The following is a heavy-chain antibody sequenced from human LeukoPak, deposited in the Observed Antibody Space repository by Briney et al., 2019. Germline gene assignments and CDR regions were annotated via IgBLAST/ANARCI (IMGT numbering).Heavy chain of an antibody. CDR1: GFTFSTYA. D-gene: IGHD3-22*01. CDR3: AKDRRITMREKRCGFDY. J-gene: IGHJ4*02. V-gene: IGHV3-30*02. Sequence: LPGGSLRLSCAASGFTFSTYAMSWVRQAPGKGLEWVAFIRYDGSNKYYADSVKGRFTISRDNSKNTLYLQMNSRRAEAPAVYYCAKDRRITMREKRCGFDYWGQGTLVTVSS. CDR2: IRYDGSNK.